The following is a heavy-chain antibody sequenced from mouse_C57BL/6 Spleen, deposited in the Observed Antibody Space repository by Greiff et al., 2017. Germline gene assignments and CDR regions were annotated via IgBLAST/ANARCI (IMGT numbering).Heavy chain of an antibody. Sequence: QVQLQQPGAELVKPGASVQLSCKASGYTFTSSWMQWVKQRPGQGLEWIGEIDPSDSCTNYNQKFKGTATLTVDPSSSTAYMQLSSLTSEDSAVYYCARRDWDGFDDWGQGTTLTVSS. J-gene: IGHJ2*01. CDR2: IDPSDSCT. CDR3: ARRDWDGFDD. D-gene: IGHD4-1*01. V-gene: IGHV1-50*01. CDR1: GYTFTSSW.